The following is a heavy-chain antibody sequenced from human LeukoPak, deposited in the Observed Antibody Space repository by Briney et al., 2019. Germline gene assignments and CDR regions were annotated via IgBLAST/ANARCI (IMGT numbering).Heavy chain of an antibody. Sequence: PSETLSLTCTVSGGSISSSSYYWGWIRQPPGKGLEWIGGIYYSGSTYYNPSLKSRVTISEDTSKDQFSLKLSSVTAADTAVYYCARKDYYYYGMDVWGQGTTVTVSS. V-gene: IGHV4-39*01. J-gene: IGHJ6*02. CDR2: IYYSGST. CDR3: ARKDYYYYGMDV. CDR1: GGSISSSSYY.